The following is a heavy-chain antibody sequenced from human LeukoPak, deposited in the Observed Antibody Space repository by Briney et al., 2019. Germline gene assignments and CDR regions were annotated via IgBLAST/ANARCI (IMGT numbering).Heavy chain of an antibody. CDR3: ARDQGGYDFWSGYRDYYYYGMDV. D-gene: IGHD3-3*01. CDR1: GGSISSSSYY. J-gene: IGHJ6*02. Sequence: PSETLSLTCTVSGGSISSSSYYWGWIRQPPGKGLEWIGSIYQSGSTFYNPSLKSRVTISVDTSKNQFSLKLSSVSAADTAVYYCARDQGGYDFWSGYRDYYYYGMDVWGQGTTVTVSS. V-gene: IGHV4-39*07. CDR2: IYQSGST.